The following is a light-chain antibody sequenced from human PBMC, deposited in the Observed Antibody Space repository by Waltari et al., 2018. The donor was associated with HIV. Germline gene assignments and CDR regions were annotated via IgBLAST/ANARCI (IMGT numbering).Light chain of an antibody. V-gene: IGLV1-51*01. CDR2: NND. CDR1: RSTIGINH. CDR3: GTWDNSLSGLV. Sequence: QSLLTQPASVSAAPGQKVTISCSGSRSTIGINHVSWFQQLPGTAPKVLIYNNDRRPSGIPDRFSGSKSGTSATLVITGLHTGDEAEYYCGTWDNSLSGLVFGGGTILTVL. J-gene: IGLJ2*01.